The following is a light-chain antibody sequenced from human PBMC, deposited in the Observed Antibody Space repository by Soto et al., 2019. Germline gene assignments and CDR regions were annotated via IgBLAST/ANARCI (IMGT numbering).Light chain of an antibody. CDR3: QHTRT. J-gene: IGKJ1*01. CDR1: QNINNW. CDR2: DAS. V-gene: IGKV1-5*01. Sequence: DFQMTQSPSTLSASVGDRFTITCRAIQNINNWVAWYQQKPGKAPKFLIYDASTLQRGVSSRFSGSGFGTEFSLTINSLQPDDSGSYYCQHTRTFGQGTKVEVK.